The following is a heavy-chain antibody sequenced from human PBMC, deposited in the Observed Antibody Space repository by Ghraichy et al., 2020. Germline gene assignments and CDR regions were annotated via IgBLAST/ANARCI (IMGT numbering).Heavy chain of an antibody. J-gene: IGHJ4*02. CDR1: GFTFSANG. CDR3: TTDWPVW. Sequence: GGSLRLSCVASGFTFSANGMHWARQAPGKGPEWIAFISSSSTTMHYADSVKVRFAISRDNAKDSVYLQMSSLRVEDTAVYHCTTDWPVWWGQGTLVTVSS. CDR2: ISSSSTTM. V-gene: IGHV3-48*01.